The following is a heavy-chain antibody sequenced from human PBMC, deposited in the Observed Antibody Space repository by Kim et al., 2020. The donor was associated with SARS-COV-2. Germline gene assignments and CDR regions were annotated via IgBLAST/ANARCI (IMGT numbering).Heavy chain of an antibody. CDR1: GYTFINYA. D-gene: IGHD3-10*01. V-gene: IGHV1-3*01. CDR2: INPANGDT. CDR3: ARGQFGSMSNNWFDS. J-gene: IGHJ5*01. Sequence: ASVKVSCKASGYTFINYAMHWVRQAPGQRPEWMGWINPANGDTRYSQNFQCRVTTTRDTSATTVYMELTALRSEDTAVYYCARGQFGSMSNNWFDSWGQGTLVTVSS.